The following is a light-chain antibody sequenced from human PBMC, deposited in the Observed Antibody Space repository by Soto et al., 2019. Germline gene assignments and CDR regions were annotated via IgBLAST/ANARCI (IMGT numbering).Light chain of an antibody. Sequence: DIVMTQSPDSLAVSLGERATIICKSSQSVLYSSNNKQYLAWYQQKPGQPPKLLIYWASTRESGVPDRFRGSGSGTTFTLTISSLQAEDVAVYYCQQYYSTPYTFGQGTKLEIK. CDR1: QSVLYSSNNKQY. J-gene: IGKJ2*01. CDR3: QQYYSTPYT. V-gene: IGKV4-1*01. CDR2: WAS.